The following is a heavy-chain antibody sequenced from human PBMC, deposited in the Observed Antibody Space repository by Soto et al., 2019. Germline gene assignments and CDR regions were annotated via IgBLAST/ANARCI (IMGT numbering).Heavy chain of an antibody. V-gene: IGHV3-11*06. CDR1: GFTFSDYY. D-gene: IGHD1-26*01. Sequence: PGGSLRLSCAASGFTFSDYYMSWIRQAPGKGLEWVSYISSSCSYTNYADSVKGRFTISRDNAKNSLYLQMNSLRAEDTAVYYCARVGATNYGFDYWGQGTLVTVSS. CDR3: ARVGATNYGFDY. J-gene: IGHJ4*02. CDR2: ISSSCSYT.